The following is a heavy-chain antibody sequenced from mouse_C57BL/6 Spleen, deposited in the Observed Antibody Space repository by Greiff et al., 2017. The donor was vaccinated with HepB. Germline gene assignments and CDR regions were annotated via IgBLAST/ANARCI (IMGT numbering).Heavy chain of an antibody. CDR2: INPYNGGT. CDR1: GYTFTDYY. V-gene: IGHV1-19*01. CDR3: APSYYGSSPWFAY. D-gene: IGHD1-1*01. J-gene: IGHJ3*01. Sequence: VQLQQSGPVLVKPGASVKMSCKASGYTFTDYYMNWVKQSHGKSLEWIGVINPYNGGTSYNQKFKGKATLTVDKSSSTAYMELNSLTSEDSAVYYCAPSYYGSSPWFAYWGQGTLVTVSA.